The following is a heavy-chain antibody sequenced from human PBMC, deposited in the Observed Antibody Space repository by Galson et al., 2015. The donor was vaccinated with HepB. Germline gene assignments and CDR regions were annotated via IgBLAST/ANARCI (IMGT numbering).Heavy chain of an antibody. V-gene: IGHV4-39*01. D-gene: IGHD5-18*01. J-gene: IGHJ2*01. CDR1: GGSISSSSYY. CDR3: ASYRRINVIQLWLRPYWYFDL. Sequence: ETLSLTCTVSGGSISSSSYYWGWIRQPPGKGLEWIGSIYYSGSTYYNPSLKSRVTISVDTSKNQFSLKLSSVTAADTAVYYCASYRRINVIQLWLRPYWYFDLWGRGTLVTVSS. CDR2: IYYSGST.